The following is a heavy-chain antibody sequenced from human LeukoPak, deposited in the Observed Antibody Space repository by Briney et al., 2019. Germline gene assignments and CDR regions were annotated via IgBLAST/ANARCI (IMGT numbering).Heavy chain of an antibody. V-gene: IGHV3-33*06. D-gene: IGHD3-3*01. CDR1: GFTFSSYG. Sequence: GGSLRLSCAASGFTFSSYGMHWVRQAPGKGLEWVAVIWYDGSNKYYADSVKGRFTISGDNSKNTLYLQMNSLRAEDTAVYYCAKEGYYDFWSGPLDYWGQGTLVTVSS. CDR3: AKEGYYDFWSGPLDY. CDR2: IWYDGSNK. J-gene: IGHJ4*02.